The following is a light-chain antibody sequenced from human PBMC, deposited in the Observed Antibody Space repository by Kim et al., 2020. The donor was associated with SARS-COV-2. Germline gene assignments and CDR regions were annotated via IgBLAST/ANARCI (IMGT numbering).Light chain of an antibody. Sequence: CVSVGDRVTITWRTSQDKSSWLPLYQQKPGKAPTPLIYYAYSLQSGVPTRFSGRRSETDFTLNYSSLQPEDFAFYYCQQAKSFPYTFGQGTKLEI. V-gene: IGKV1-12*01. CDR2: YAY. CDR3: QQAKSFPYT. CDR1: QDKSSW. J-gene: IGKJ2*01.